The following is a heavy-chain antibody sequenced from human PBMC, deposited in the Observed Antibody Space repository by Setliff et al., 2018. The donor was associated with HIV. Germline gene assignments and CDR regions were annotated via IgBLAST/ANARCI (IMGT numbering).Heavy chain of an antibody. Sequence: SETLSLTCTVSGGSISSYYWSWIRQPPGKGLERIGYIYYSGSTNYNPSLKSRVTISVDTSKNQFSLKLSSVTAADTAVYYCAREDSSGRIDYWGQGTLVTVSS. J-gene: IGHJ4*02. V-gene: IGHV4-59*01. CDR2: IYYSGST. D-gene: IGHD6-19*01. CDR1: GGSISSYY. CDR3: AREDSSGRIDY.